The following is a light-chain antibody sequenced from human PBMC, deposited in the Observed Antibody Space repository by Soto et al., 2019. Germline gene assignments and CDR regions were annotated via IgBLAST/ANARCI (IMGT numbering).Light chain of an antibody. CDR3: QQYDDSPWT. Sequence: ESLLTQSPGTLSLSPGEGVTVSCRASRGVSANYLAWYHHKPGQSPRLLIYGASSRATGIPDRFSGSGSGTDFTLTISRLEPEDFAVYYCQQYDDSPWTFGQGTKVDIK. CDR2: GAS. J-gene: IGKJ1*01. CDR1: RGVSANY. V-gene: IGKV3-20*01.